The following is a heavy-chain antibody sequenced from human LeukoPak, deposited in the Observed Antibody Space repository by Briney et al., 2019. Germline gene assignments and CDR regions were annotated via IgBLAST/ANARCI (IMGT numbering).Heavy chain of an antibody. Sequence: ASVKVSCKASVGTFSSYAISWVRQAPGQGLEWMGGIIPIFGTANYAQKFQGRVTITADESTSTAYMELSSLRSEDTAVYYCARSGVVIFDYYYYGMDVWGQGTTVTVSS. D-gene: IGHD3-3*01. CDR2: IIPIFGTA. CDR3: ARSGVVIFDYYYYGMDV. CDR1: VGTFSSYA. V-gene: IGHV1-69*13. J-gene: IGHJ6*02.